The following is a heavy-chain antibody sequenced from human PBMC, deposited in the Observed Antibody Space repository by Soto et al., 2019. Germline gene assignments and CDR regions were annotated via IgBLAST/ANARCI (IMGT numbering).Heavy chain of an antibody. J-gene: IGHJ4*02. Sequence: QVQLVQSGAEVKKPGASVKVSCKASGYTFTSFGISWVRQAPGQGLEWMGWISAYNGNTNYAQKRQGRGTTTTATSPSTAYMELRSLRSDDTPVYYCARDELLWFGELSGYWGQGPLVTVSS. V-gene: IGHV1-18*01. CDR2: ISAYNGNT. D-gene: IGHD3-10*01. CDR3: ARDELLWFGELSGY. CDR1: GYTFTSFG.